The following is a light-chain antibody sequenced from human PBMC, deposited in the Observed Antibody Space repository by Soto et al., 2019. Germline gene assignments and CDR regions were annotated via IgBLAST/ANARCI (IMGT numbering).Light chain of an antibody. CDR2: EVS. CDR3: SSYTGSSTLYI. V-gene: IGLV2-14*01. Sequence: QSALTQPASVSGSPGQSITISCTGTNSDIGGYNYVSWYQQHPGKVPKLMIFEVSNRPSGVSYRFSGSKSGNTASLTISGLQAEDEADYYCSSYTGSSTLYIFGTGTKLTVL. J-gene: IGLJ1*01. CDR1: NSDIGGYNY.